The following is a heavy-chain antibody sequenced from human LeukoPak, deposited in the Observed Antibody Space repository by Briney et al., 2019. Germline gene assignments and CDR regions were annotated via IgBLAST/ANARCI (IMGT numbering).Heavy chain of an antibody. D-gene: IGHD3-22*01. J-gene: IGHJ4*02. V-gene: IGHV3-53*01. CDR1: GFTVSSNY. CDR3: AYYDSSGYYYGRLRY. CDR2: IYSGGST. Sequence: GGSLRLSCAASGFTVSSNYMSWVRQAPGKGLEWVSVIYSGGSTYYADSVKGRFTTSRDNSKNTLYLHMNSLRVDDTAVYFCAYYDSSGYYYGRLRYWGQGTPVTVSS.